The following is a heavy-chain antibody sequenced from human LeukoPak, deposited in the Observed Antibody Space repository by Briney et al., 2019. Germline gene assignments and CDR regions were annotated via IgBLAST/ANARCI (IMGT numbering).Heavy chain of an antibody. CDR3: AKAPSIAVAGTDY. CDR1: GYSFKDYG. D-gene: IGHD6-19*01. V-gene: IGHV3-20*04. J-gene: IGHJ4*02. CDR2: INWNGGGT. Sequence: PGGSLRLSCAATGYSFKDYGMHWVRQPPGKGLEWVSAINWNGGGTDYADSVKGRFTIFRDNAKNSLYLQMNSLRAEDTAVYYCAKAPSIAVAGTDYWGQGTLVTVSS.